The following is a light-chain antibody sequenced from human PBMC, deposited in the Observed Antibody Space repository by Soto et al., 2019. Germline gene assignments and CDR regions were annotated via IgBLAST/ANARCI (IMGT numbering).Light chain of an antibody. CDR1: QSVSSY. CDR3: QQRSSWPPQT. J-gene: IGKJ1*01. V-gene: IGKV3-11*01. Sequence: VVTESELSVSVSQKKRGTVSCSSSQSVSSYLAWYQQKPGQAPRLLIYDASNMATGIPARLSGSGSGTDFTLTISCLVPAEDAVDYFQQRSSWPPQTLGQGTKVDIK. CDR2: DAS.